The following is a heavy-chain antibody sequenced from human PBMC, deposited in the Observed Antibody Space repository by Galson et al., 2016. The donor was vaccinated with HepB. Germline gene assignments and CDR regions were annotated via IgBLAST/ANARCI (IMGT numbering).Heavy chain of an antibody. CDR1: RGSISRYY. D-gene: IGHD6-13*01. Sequence: SETLSLTCIVSRGSISRYYWSWVRQPPGKGLEWIGDIYYSGSTKYNPSLKSRVTISVDRSKTQFSLELRSVTAADSAVYYCAGDHGSSGWFNAFDLWGQGTMVTVSS. CDR2: IYYSGST. V-gene: IGHV4-59*01. CDR3: AGDHGSSGWFNAFDL. J-gene: IGHJ3*01.